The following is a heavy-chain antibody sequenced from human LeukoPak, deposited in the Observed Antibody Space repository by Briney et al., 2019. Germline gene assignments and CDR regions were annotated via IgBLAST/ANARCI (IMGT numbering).Heavy chain of an antibody. CDR1: GYTFTSYY. V-gene: IGHV1-46*01. Sequence: ASVKVSCKASGYTFTSYYMHWVRQAPGQGLEWMGIINPSGGSTSYAQKFQGRVAMTRDMSTSTVYMELSSLRSEDTAVYYCARGSSSGYYFDYWGQGTLVTVSS. CDR3: ARGSSSGYYFDY. J-gene: IGHJ4*02. CDR2: INPSGGST. D-gene: IGHD3-22*01.